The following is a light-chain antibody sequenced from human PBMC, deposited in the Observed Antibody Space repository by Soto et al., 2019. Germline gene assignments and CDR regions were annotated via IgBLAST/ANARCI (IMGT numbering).Light chain of an antibody. CDR1: QSISSS. V-gene: IGKV1-5*03. CDR3: QQYKTYPFI. CDR2: MAS. Sequence: DTQMTQSPSTLSASVGDRVTITCRASQSISSSLAWYQQKPGRAPQLLMYMASTLESGVPSRFGGSGSGTEFTLTISSLQPGDFATYYCQQYKTYPFIFGPGTKVDIK. J-gene: IGKJ3*01.